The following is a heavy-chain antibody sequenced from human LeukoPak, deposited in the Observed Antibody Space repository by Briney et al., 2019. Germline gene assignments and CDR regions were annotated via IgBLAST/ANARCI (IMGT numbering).Heavy chain of an antibody. CDR1: GGSFSGYY. V-gene: IGHV4-34*01. Sequence: SETLSLTCAVYGGSFSGYYWSWIRQPPGKGLEWIGEINHSGSTNYNPSLKSRVTISVDTSKNQFSLKLSSVTAADTAVYYCARQGITMIVVVPNDAFDIWGQGTMVTVSS. D-gene: IGHD3-22*01. J-gene: IGHJ3*02. CDR2: INHSGST. CDR3: ARQGITMIVVVPNDAFDI.